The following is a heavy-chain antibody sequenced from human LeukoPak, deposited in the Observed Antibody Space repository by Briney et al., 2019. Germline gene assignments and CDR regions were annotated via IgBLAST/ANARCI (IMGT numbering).Heavy chain of an antibody. CDR1: GFNFNNYN. D-gene: IGHD6-13*01. J-gene: IGHJ4*02. CDR2: ITLSSSSI. CDR3: AREPTYSSSWYTSCDY. Sequence: GGSLRLSCASSGFNFNNYNMNWVRQAPGKGLEWVSYITLSSSSIYYADSVKGRFTISRDNAKNSLYLQMNSLRAEDTAVYYCAREPTYSSSWYTSCDYWGQGTLVTVSS. V-gene: IGHV3-48*01.